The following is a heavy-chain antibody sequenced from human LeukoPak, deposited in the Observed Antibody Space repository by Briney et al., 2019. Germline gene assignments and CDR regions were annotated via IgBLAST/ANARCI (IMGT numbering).Heavy chain of an antibody. CDR3: ARVVLYYYYMDV. CDR1: GFTVSSNY. J-gene: IGHJ6*03. Sequence: GGSLRLSCVASGFTVSSNYMSWVRQVPGKGLEWVSVIYGGTSTYYADSVKGRFTISRDNSKNTLYLQMNSLRAEDTAVYYCARVVLYYYYMDVWGKGTTVTVSS. V-gene: IGHV3-53*01. D-gene: IGHD6-6*01. CDR2: IYGGTST.